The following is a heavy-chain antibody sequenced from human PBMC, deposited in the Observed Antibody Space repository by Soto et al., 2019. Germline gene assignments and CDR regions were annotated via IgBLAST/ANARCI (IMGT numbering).Heavy chain of an antibody. CDR1: GFTFSHFG. D-gene: IGHD3-10*01. J-gene: IGHJ4*02. Sequence: QVQLVESGGGVVEPGRSLRLSCAASGFTFSHFGMHWVRQAPGKGLEWVAIIWYDGNNKYYADSVKGRFTISRDNSMNTLYLQMNTLRAEDTAVYYCARLGGSGDYTLDYWGQGTPVTVSS. CDR3: ARLGGSGDYTLDY. CDR2: IWYDGNNK. V-gene: IGHV3-33*03.